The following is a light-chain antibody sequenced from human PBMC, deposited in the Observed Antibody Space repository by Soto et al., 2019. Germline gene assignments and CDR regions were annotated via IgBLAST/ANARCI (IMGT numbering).Light chain of an antibody. CDR1: ESVTIY. J-gene: IGKJ5*01. CDR3: QQRSNWPPIT. V-gene: IGKV3-11*01. CDR2: DVS. Sequence: ETVLTQSPATLSLSRRARGTLPCSPSESVTIYVAWYQQKPGQAPRLLVYDVSNRATGIPARFSGSGFGTDFTLTISSLEPEDAAIYYCQQRSNWPPITFGQGTRLEIK.